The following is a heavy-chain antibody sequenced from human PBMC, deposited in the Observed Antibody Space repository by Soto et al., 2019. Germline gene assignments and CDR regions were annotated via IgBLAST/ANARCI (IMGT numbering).Heavy chain of an antibody. Sequence: SETLSLTCTVSGVSVSSGEHYWSWIRQPPGRGLEWIGYIYNRGNTDYNPSLKSRVTMSKDTSKNQFSLKVRSVTAADTAVYYCASSTRTRGRLFDPWGQGTLVTVSS. J-gene: IGHJ5*02. CDR2: IYNRGNT. CDR1: GVSVSSGEHY. CDR3: ASSTRTRGRLFDP. V-gene: IGHV4-30-4*01. D-gene: IGHD2-2*01.